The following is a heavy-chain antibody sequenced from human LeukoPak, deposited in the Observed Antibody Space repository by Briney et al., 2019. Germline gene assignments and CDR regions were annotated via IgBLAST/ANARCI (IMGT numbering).Heavy chain of an antibody. CDR2: IYYSGST. CDR3: ARGESSASNWFDP. J-gene: IGHJ5*02. D-gene: IGHD3-22*01. Sequence: PSETLSLTCTVSGGSISSSSYYWGWLRQPPGKGLEWIGSIYYSGSTYYNPSLKSRVTISVDTSKNQFSLKLSSVTAADTAVYYCARGESSASNWFDPWGQGTLVTVSS. V-gene: IGHV4-39*07. CDR1: GGSISSSSYY.